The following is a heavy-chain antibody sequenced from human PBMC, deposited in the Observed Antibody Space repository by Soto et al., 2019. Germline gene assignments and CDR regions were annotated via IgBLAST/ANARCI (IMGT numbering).Heavy chain of an antibody. CDR2: LYIADGT. J-gene: IGHJ3*02. Sequence: GSLRLSCAASGFTVNGKKYVTWVRQAPGKGLEWVSALYIADGTFYADSVKGRFTVSIDSSKNTVYLQMNNLSPEDTAVYYCATWLLREHAFDIWGLGTMVTVSS. D-gene: IGHD2-15*01. V-gene: IGHV3-53*01. CDR3: ATWLLREHAFDI. CDR1: GFTVNGKKY.